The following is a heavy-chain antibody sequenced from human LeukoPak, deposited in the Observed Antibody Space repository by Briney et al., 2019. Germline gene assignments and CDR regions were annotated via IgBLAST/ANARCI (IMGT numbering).Heavy chain of an antibody. CDR3: AKRYGDYAVLNAFDI. CDR2: ISGSGGST. D-gene: IGHD4-17*01. CDR1: GFTFSNHD. Sequence: GGSLRLSCAASGFTFSNHDMTWIRQAPGKGLEWVSAISGSGGSTYYADSVKGRFTISRDNSKNTLYLQMNSLRAEDTAVYYCAKRYGDYAVLNAFDIWGQGTMVTVSS. J-gene: IGHJ3*02. V-gene: IGHV3-23*01.